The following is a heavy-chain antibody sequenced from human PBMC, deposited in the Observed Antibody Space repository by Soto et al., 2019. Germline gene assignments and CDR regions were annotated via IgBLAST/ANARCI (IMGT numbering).Heavy chain of an antibody. CDR1: GGSFRVYS. D-gene: IGHD4-17*01. CDR3: ARVFQRDTTVITSHY. J-gene: IGHJ4*02. V-gene: IGHV4-34*01. Sequence: QLQLQKWGAGLWKPSKTLPLTSPIYGGSFRVYSWGWIRQPPGRGLEWIGEINHSESTYYNPSLKSRVTISVDTSKNQFSLRLTSVTAADTAVYYCARVFQRDTTVITSHYWGQGTPVTVSS. CDR2: INHSEST.